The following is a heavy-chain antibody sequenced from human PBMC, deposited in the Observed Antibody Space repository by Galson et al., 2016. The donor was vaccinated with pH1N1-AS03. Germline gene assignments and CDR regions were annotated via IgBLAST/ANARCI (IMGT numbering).Heavy chain of an antibody. V-gene: IGHV3-30*01. CDR1: GFIFRSYA. D-gene: IGHD3-16*01. Sequence: SLRLSCAASGFIFRSYAMHWVRQAPGKGLEWVALISHDGGNTKYGDSVKGRFTVSRDNSKNTMFLEMNSLRGEDTAVFYCARVSALAGGPKTAVFDYWGQGTLVTVSS. CDR2: ISHDGGNT. J-gene: IGHJ4*02. CDR3: ARVSALAGGPKTAVFDY.